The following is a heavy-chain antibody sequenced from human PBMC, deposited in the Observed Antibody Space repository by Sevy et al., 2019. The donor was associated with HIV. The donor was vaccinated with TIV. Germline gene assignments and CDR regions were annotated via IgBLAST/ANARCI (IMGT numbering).Heavy chain of an antibody. J-gene: IGHJ4*02. V-gene: IGHV3-21*01. CDR1: GFIFSSYS. D-gene: IGHD3-22*01. Sequence: GGSLRLSCAASGFIFSSYSMNWVRQAPGKGLEWVSSISSTSNYEYYADSVKGRFTISRDNAKNSLYLQVNSLRAEDTAVYYCARETIHYYDTSGYCDYWGQGTLVTVSS. CDR2: ISSTSNYE. CDR3: ARETIHYYDTSGYCDY.